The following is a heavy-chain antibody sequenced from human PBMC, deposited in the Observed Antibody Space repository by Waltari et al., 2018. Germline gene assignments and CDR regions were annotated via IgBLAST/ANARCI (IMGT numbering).Heavy chain of an antibody. CDR3: ARGGLPNRAFDI. CDR2: IYDSGST. Sequence: QLQLQESGPGLVKPSQTLSLTCTVSGGSISSGDYYWSWIRQPPVKGLAWIGYIYDSGSTYYNPSLKRRVTISVDTSKNQFSLKLSSVTAADTAVYYGARGGLPNRAFDIWGQGTMVTVSS. J-gene: IGHJ3*02. CDR1: GGSISSGDYY. V-gene: IGHV4-30-4*08.